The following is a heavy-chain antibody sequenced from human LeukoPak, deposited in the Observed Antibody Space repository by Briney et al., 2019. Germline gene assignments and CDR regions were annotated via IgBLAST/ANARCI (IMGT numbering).Heavy chain of an antibody. Sequence: SETLSLTCTVSGGSISSHYWSWIRQPPGKGLEWIGYIYESGSFNYNPSFKSRATISVDTPKNQFSLKLSSVTAADTAIYYCARALAPGYCSGGSCSFEYYYMDVWGKGTTVTVSS. CDR3: ARALAPGYCSGGSCSFEYYYMDV. D-gene: IGHD2-15*01. CDR2: IYESGSF. J-gene: IGHJ6*03. CDR1: GGSISSHY. V-gene: IGHV4-59*11.